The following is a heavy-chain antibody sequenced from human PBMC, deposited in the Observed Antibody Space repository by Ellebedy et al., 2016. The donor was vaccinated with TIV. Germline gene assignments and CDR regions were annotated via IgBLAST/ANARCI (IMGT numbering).Heavy chain of an antibody. CDR1: GSTFEDNG. V-gene: IGHV3-20*01. Sequence: GESLKISCAASGSTFEDNGMSWVRQAPGKGLEWVSGISWNVGSIGYADSVKGRFTISRDNAKRSLYLQMNSLRVEDTALYHCARGASGNYYYNYMNVWGKGTTVTVSS. CDR3: ARGASGNYYYNYMNV. J-gene: IGHJ6*03. CDR2: ISWNVGSI. D-gene: IGHD1-26*01.